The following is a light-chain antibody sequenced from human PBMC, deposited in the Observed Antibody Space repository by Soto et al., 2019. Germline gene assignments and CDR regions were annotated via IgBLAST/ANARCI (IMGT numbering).Light chain of an antibody. CDR2: AAS. CDR1: QGISNS. Sequence: DVQVTQSPSFLSAFVGDTVTITCRASQGISNSLAWYQQKPGKVPQLLISAASTLQSGVPSRFRGGVSGTYFTLTISGLQPEDVGTYFCQTYHCTPWTFGHGTKVDIK. V-gene: IGKV1-27*01. J-gene: IGKJ1*01. CDR3: QTYHCTPWT.